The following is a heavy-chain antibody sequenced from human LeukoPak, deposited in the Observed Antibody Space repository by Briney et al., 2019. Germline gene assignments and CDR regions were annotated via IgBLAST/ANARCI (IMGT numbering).Heavy chain of an antibody. D-gene: IGHD4-17*01. CDR2: IYHSGST. Sequence: PSETLSLTCTVSGYSISSGYYWGWIRPPPGKGLEWIGSIYHSGSTYYNPSLKSRVTISVDTSKNQFSLKLSSVTAADTAVYYCARVAVTEGWFDPWGQGTLVTVSS. V-gene: IGHV4-38-2*02. CDR1: GYSISSGYY. J-gene: IGHJ5*02. CDR3: ARVAVTEGWFDP.